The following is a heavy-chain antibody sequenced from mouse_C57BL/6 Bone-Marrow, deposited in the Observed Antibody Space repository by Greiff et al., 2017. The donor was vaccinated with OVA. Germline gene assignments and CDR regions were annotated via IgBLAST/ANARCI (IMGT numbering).Heavy chain of an antibody. J-gene: IGHJ2*01. CDR2: ISSGGSYT. V-gene: IGHV5-6*02. CDR3: ASGGY. CDR1: GFTFSSYG. Sequence: EVMLVESGGDLVKPGGSLKLSCAASGFTFSSYGMSWVRQTPDKRLEWVATISSGGSYTYYPDSVKGRFTISRDNAKNTLYLQMSSLKSEDTAMYYCASGGYWGQGTTLTVSS.